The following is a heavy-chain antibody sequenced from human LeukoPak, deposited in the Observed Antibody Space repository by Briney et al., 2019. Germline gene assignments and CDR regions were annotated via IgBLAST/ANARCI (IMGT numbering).Heavy chain of an antibody. J-gene: IGHJ4*02. V-gene: IGHV3-66*01. CDR3: ARDEYYYDRSAYHYFFDY. Sequence: GGSLRLSCAASGFTVSSSYMSWVRQAPGKGLELVSLIYSGGSTYYVDSVRGRFTISRDNSKNTLYLQMDSLRAEDTAVYYCARDEYYYDRSAYHYFFDYWGQGTLVTVSS. CDR1: GFTVSSSY. CDR2: IYSGGST. D-gene: IGHD3-22*01.